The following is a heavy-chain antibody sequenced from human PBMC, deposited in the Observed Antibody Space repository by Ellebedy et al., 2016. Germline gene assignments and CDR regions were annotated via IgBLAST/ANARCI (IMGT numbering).Heavy chain of an antibody. CDR1: GGTFSSYA. Sequence: SVKVSCXASGGTFSSYAISWVRQAPGQGLEWMGGIIPIFGTANYAQKLQGRVTMTTDTSTSTAYMELRSLRSDDTAVYYCARDPGYSYMDVWGKGTTVTVSS. D-gene: IGHD5-18*01. CDR3: ARDPGYSYMDV. CDR2: IIPIFGTA. J-gene: IGHJ6*03. V-gene: IGHV1-69*05.